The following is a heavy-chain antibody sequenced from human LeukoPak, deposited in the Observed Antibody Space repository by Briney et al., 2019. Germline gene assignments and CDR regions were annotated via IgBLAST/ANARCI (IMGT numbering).Heavy chain of an antibody. V-gene: IGHV3-30*03. CDR2: ISYDGSNK. CDR1: AFTFSSYG. J-gene: IGHJ3*02. Sequence: GTSLRLSCAASAFTFSSYGMHWVRQAPGKGLEWVALISYDGSNKYYTDSVKGRFTISRDNSKNTLYLQINSLRAEDTAVYYCATITIFGVVIDSYAFDIWGQGTMVTVSS. CDR3: ATITIFGVVIDSYAFDI. D-gene: IGHD3-3*01.